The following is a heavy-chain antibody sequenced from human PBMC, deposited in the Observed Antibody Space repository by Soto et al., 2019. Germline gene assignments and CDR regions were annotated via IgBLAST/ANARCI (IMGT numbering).Heavy chain of an antibody. CDR2: MNPNSGNT. Sequence: QVQLVQSGAEVKKPGASVKVSCTASGYTFSNYDINWVRQATGQGLEWMGWMNPNSGNTGYAQKFQGRVIMTRNTSISTANMELSSLRSEDTAVYYSARGTVYCSGGPSSPSDYWGQGTLDTVSS. CDR3: ARGTVYCSGGPSSPSDY. V-gene: IGHV1-8*01. CDR1: GYTFSNYD. D-gene: IGHD2-15*01. J-gene: IGHJ4*02.